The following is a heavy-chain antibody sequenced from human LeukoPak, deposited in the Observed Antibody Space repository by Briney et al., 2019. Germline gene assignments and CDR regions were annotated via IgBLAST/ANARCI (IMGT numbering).Heavy chain of an antibody. J-gene: IGHJ4*02. V-gene: IGHV4-39*01. D-gene: IGHD3-3*01. CDR2: IYYSGST. CDR3: ARSLLDPSYDFWSGYYWFWAY. CDR1: GGSISSSSYY. Sequence: PSETLSLTCTVSGGSISSSSYYWGWIRQPPGKGLEWIGSIYYSGSTYYNPSLKSRVTISVDTSKNQFSLKLSSVTAADTAVYYCARSLLDPSYDFWSGYYWFWAYWGQGILVTVSS.